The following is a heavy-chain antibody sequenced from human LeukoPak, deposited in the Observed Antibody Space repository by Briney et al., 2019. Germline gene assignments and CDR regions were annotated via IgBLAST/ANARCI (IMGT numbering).Heavy chain of an antibody. V-gene: IGHV1-46*03. Sequence: ASVKVSCKASGYTFTSYYMHWVRQAPGQGLEWMGIINPSGGSTSYAQKFQGRVTMTRDTSTSTVYMELSSLRSEGTAVYYCASLQFTEYFQHWGQGALVTVSS. D-gene: IGHD5-24*01. J-gene: IGHJ1*01. CDR3: ASLQFTEYFQH. CDR2: INPSGGST. CDR1: GYTFTSYY.